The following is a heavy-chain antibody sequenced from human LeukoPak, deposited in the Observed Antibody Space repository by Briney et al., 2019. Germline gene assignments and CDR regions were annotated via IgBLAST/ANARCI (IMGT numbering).Heavy chain of an antibody. J-gene: IGHJ5*02. Sequence: GGSLRLSCAASGFTFSSNAMTWVRQAPGQGLEWVSSISETSSHTFYADSVKGRFTISRDNTKNTLFLQMNSLRVEDTAMYYCAKDFSSSWQFDPWGQGTLVTVSP. CDR1: GFTFSSNA. CDR3: AKDFSSSWQFDP. D-gene: IGHD6-13*01. CDR2: ISETSSHT. V-gene: IGHV3-23*01.